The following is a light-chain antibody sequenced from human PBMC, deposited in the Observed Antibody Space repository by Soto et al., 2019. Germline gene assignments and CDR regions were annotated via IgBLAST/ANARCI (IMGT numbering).Light chain of an antibody. V-gene: IGLV2-23*01. J-gene: IGLJ2*01. CDR2: EGT. CDR3: CSYARTSTLL. CDR1: SSDVGSYNL. Sequence: QSALTQPASLSGSPGQSITISCTGTSSDVGSYNLVSWFQQHPGKAPKLMIYEGTKRPSGVSYRFSGSKSGNTASLTISGLQAEDEADYYCCSYARTSTLLFGGGTKLTVL.